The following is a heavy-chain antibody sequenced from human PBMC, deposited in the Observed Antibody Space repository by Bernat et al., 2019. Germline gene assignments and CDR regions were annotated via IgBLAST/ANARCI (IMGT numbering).Heavy chain of an antibody. Sequence: QVQLVQSGAEVKKPGASVKVSCKASGYTFTSYGISWVRQAPGQGLEWMGWISAYNGNTNYAQKLQGRVTMTTDTSTSTAYMELRSLRSDDTAVYYCARDPYYGSGSYYPYYYYYGMDVWGQGTTVTVSS. CDR3: ARDPYYGSGSYYPYYYYYGMDV. D-gene: IGHD3-10*01. CDR1: GYTFTSYG. CDR2: ISAYNGNT. V-gene: IGHV1-18*01. J-gene: IGHJ6*02.